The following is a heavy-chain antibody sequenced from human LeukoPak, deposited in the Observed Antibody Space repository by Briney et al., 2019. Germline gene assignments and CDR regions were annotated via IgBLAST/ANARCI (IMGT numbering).Heavy chain of an antibody. V-gene: IGHV1-69*13. CDR1: GGPFSSFA. CDR3: ARNYLVSGYYYYYYMDV. Sequence: SVKVSCKASGGPFSSFAISWVRQAPGQGLEWMGGIIPIFGTANYAQKFQGRVTITADESTSTAYMELSSLRSEDTAVYHCARNYLVSGYYYYYYMDVWGKGTTVTVSS. J-gene: IGHJ6*03. CDR2: IIPIFGTA. D-gene: IGHD5/OR15-5a*01.